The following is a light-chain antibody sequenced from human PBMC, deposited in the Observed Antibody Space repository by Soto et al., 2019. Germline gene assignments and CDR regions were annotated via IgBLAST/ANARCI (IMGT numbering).Light chain of an antibody. CDR2: DAS. J-gene: IGKJ1*01. CDR3: QQCGTSPWT. V-gene: IGKV3-11*01. CDR1: QSVGYS. Sequence: CRASQSVGYSVTWYQQRPGQAPKLLIYDASHRATGTPDRFSGSGSGTDFTLTISRLEPEDFAVYYCQQCGTSPWTFGQGTKVDIK.